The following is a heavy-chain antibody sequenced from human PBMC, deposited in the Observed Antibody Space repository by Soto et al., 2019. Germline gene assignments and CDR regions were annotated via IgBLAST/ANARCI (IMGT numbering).Heavy chain of an antibody. CDR2: ISSSSSYI. D-gene: IGHD6-6*01. J-gene: IGHJ6*02. CDR3: ARTYSSSSLGGMEV. CDR1: GFTFSSYS. V-gene: IGHV3-21*01. Sequence: GGSLRLSCAASGFTFSSYSMNLVRQSPGKGLEWVSSISSSSSYIYYADSVKGRFTISRDNAKNSMYLQMNSLRAEDTAVYYCARTYSSSSLGGMEVWGQGTTLTVSS.